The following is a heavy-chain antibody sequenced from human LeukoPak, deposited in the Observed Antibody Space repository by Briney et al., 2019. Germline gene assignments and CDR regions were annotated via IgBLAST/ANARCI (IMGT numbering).Heavy chain of an antibody. Sequence: AGGSLRLSCAASGFTFSNAWMSWVRQAPGKGLEWVSSISSSSSYIYYADSVKGRFTISRDNAKNSLYLQMNSLRAEDTAVYYCARLYDGSAYHADHFDYWGQGTLVIVSS. D-gene: IGHD3-22*01. CDR2: ISSSSSYI. CDR3: ARLYDGSAYHADHFDY. V-gene: IGHV3-21*01. CDR1: GFTFSNAW. J-gene: IGHJ4*02.